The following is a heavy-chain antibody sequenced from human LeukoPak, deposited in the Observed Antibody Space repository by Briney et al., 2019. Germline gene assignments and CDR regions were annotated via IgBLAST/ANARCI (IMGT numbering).Heavy chain of an antibody. Sequence: SETLSLTCTVSGGSISSSSYYWGWIRQPPGKGLEWIGSIYYSGSTYYNPSLKRRVTISVDTSKNQFSLKLSSVTAADTAVYYCASYSGSSSPYYYYYYMDVWGKGTTVTVSS. V-gene: IGHV4-39*01. J-gene: IGHJ6*03. D-gene: IGHD1-26*01. CDR2: IYYSGST. CDR1: GGSISSSSYY. CDR3: ASYSGSSSPYYYYYYMDV.